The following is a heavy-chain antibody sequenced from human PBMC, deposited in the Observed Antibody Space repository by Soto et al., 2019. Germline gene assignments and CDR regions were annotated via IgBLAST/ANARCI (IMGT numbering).Heavy chain of an antibody. CDR3: GRGGAGGRFDS. CDR1: GFIFSDFY. V-gene: IGHV3-11*06. J-gene: IGHJ4*02. D-gene: IGHD2-15*01. Sequence: GGSLGLSCAASGFIFSDFYMSWIRQAPGKGLEWLSYISPKSSYREYADSVKGRHTIFIKNANKEPLQQIKNLRVEDTTVYYCGRGGAGGRFDSWGQGTLVTVSS. CDR2: ISPKSSYR.